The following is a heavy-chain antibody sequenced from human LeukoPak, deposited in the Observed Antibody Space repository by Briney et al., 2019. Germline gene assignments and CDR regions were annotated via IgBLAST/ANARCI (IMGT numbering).Heavy chain of an antibody. CDR2: INPNSGGT. D-gene: IGHD2-15*01. V-gene: IGHV1-2*02. CDR3: ARGPVAVAATPGSTYFDY. Sequence: ASVKVSCKASGYTFTGYYMHWVRQAPGQGLEWMGWINPNSGGTNYAQKFQGRVTMTRDTSISTAYMELSRLRSDDTAVYYCARGPVAVAATPGSTYFDYWGQGTLVTVSS. CDR1: GYTFTGYY. J-gene: IGHJ4*02.